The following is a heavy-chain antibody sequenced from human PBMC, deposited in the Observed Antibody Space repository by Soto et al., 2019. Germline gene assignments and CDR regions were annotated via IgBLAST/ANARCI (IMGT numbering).Heavy chain of an antibody. CDR1: GFTFSSYA. CDR3: AKEIVAGAYVETSAFDL. V-gene: IGHV3-23*01. Sequence: EVQLLESGGDLVQPGGSLRLSCAASGFTFSSYAMGWVRQAPGTGLEWVSGIDGSGGDRSLADSVKGRFTISRDNSKNTLYLQMDRLRVEDTARYFCAKEIVAGAYVETSAFDLWGQGTLVTVSS. CDR2: IDGSGGDR. J-gene: IGHJ4*02. D-gene: IGHD3-22*01.